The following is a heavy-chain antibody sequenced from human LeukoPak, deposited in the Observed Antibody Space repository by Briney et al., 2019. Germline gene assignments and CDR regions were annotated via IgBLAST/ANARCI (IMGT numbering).Heavy chain of an antibody. CDR2: IYYSGST. V-gene: IGHV4-39*07. D-gene: IGHD2-15*01. CDR3: ARGGWNYYYYMDV. CDR1: GGSISSGSYY. J-gene: IGHJ6*03. Sequence: KPSETLSLTCTVSGGSISSGSYYWGWIRQPPGKGLEWIGSIYYSGSTNYNPSLKSRVTISVDTSKNQFSLKLSSVTAADTAVYYCARGGWNYYYYMDVWGKGTTVTISS.